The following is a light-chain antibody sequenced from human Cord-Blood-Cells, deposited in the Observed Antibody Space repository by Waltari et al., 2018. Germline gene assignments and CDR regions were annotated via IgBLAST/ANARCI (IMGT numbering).Light chain of an antibody. V-gene: IGLV2-23*01. CDR2: EGS. CDR3: CSYAGSSTNVV. J-gene: IGLJ2*01. Sequence: QSALTQPASVSGSPGQSITISCTGTSSDVGSYNLVSWYKQPPGKAPKLMIYEGSKRPSGVSNRFSGSKSGNTASLTISGLQAEDEADYYCCSYAGSSTNVVFGGGTKLTVL. CDR1: SSDVGSYNL.